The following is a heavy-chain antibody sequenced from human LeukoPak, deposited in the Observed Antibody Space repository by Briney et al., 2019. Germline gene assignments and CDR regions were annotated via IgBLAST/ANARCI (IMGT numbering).Heavy chain of an antibody. J-gene: IGHJ3*02. Sequence: GGSLRLSCAASGLTFSSHWMHWVRQAPGKGLEWVSSISSSSSYIYYADSVKGRFTISRDNAKNSLYLQMNSLRAEDTAVYYCASRVVTATFDAFDIWGQGTMVTVSS. CDR1: GLTFSSHW. D-gene: IGHD2-21*02. CDR3: ASRVVTATFDAFDI. CDR2: ISSSSSYI. V-gene: IGHV3-21*01.